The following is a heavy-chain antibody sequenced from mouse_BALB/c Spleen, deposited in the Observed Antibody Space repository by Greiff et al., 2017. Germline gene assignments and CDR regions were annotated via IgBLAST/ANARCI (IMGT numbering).Heavy chain of an antibody. D-gene: IGHD6-1*01. J-gene: IGHJ4*01. CDR3: ARGHNGAMDY. Sequence: EVQGVESGPGLVKPSQSLSLTCTVTGYSITSDYAWNWIRQFPGNKLEWMGYISYSGSTSYNPSLKSRISITRDTSKNQFFLQLNSVTTEDTATYYCARGHNGAMDYWGQGTSVTVSS. CDR1: GYSITSDYA. CDR2: ISYSGST. V-gene: IGHV3-2*02.